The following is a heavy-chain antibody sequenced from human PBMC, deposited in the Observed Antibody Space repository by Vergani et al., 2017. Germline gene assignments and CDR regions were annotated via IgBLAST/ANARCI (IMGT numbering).Heavy chain of an antibody. CDR3: AREGADRYFDWLLSGNFDY. D-gene: IGHD3-9*01. CDR1: GFTFTSSA. Sequence: QMQLVQSGPEVKKPGTSVKVSCKASGFTFTSSAMQWVRQARGQRLEWIGWIVVGSGNTNYAQKFQERVTITRDMSTSTAYMELSSLRSEDTAVYYCAREGADRYFDWLLSGNFDYWGQGTLVTVSS. V-gene: IGHV1-58*02. CDR2: IVVGSGNT. J-gene: IGHJ4*02.